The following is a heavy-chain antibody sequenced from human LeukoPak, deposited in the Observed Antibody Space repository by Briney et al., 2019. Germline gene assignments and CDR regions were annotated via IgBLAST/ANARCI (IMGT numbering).Heavy chain of an antibody. CDR2: ISDSGANT. D-gene: IGHD6-19*01. V-gene: IGHV3-23*01. J-gene: IGHJ2*01. CDR1: GFTFSTYA. CDR3: AKSMTLQWRGFFDL. Sequence: SGGSLRLSCAAPGFTFSTYAMSWVRQAPGKGLEWVSTISDSGANTYYADSVRGRFTISRDNSKNTLYLQKNSLRADDTAIYYCAKSMTLQWRGFFDLWGRGTHVTVSS.